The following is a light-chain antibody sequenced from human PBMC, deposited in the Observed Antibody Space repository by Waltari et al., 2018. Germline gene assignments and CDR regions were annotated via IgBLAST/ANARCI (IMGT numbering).Light chain of an antibody. CDR2: WAS. CDR3: LQYYNTPRT. V-gene: IGKV4-1*01. Sequence: DIVMTQSPDSLAVSLGDRATINCKSSQSILYTTNNKNYLSLYQQKPGQPPKLPIYWASTRESGVPDRFSGSGPGTDFTLTISSLQAEDVAVYYCLQYYNTPRTFGGGTRVEIK. J-gene: IGKJ4*01. CDR1: QSILYTTNNKNY.